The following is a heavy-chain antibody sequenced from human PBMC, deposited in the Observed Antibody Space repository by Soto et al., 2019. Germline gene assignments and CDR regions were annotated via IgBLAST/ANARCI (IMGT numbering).Heavy chain of an antibody. J-gene: IGHJ4*02. D-gene: IGHD1-26*01. CDR3: VRNLASGGTYYIDY. CDR2: VRDKANGYTT. V-gene: IGHV3-72*01. CDR1: GFIFSDHY. Sequence: EVQLVESGGGLVEPGGSLRLSCAASGFIFSDHYMDWVRQAPGKGLEWIGRVRDKANGYTTEYAASVRGRLTVSRDDSKNSLDLQMISLQIEDTAMYYCVRNLASGGTYYIDYWGQGTLVTVSS.